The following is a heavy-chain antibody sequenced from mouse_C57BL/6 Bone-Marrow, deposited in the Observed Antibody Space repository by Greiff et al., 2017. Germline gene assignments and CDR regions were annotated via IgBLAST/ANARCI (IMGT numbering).Heavy chain of an antibody. Sequence: EVMLVESGGGLVKPGGSLKLSCAASGFTFSDYGMHWVRQAPEKGLEWVAYISSGSSTIYYADTVTGRFTISRDNAKNTLFLQMTSLRSEDTAMYYCARGGTVVATGAMDYWGQGTSVTVSS. D-gene: IGHD1-1*01. CDR1: GFTFSDYG. CDR2: ISSGSSTI. V-gene: IGHV5-17*01. J-gene: IGHJ4*01. CDR3: ARGGTVVATGAMDY.